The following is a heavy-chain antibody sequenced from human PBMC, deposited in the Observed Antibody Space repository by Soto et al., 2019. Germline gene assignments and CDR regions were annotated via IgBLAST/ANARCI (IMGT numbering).Heavy chain of an antibody. D-gene: IGHD5-18*01. J-gene: IGHJ4*02. V-gene: IGHV1-2*02. CDR2: INPNSGGT. Sequence: QVQLVQSGAEVKKPGASVKVSCKASGYTFTGYYMHWVRQAPGQGLEWMGWINPNSGGTNYAQKFQGRVTMTRDTSISTAYMELSRLRSDDTAVYYCAREGRRLREGGYSNALVGYWGQGTLVTVSS. CDR3: AREGRRLREGGYSNALVGY. CDR1: GYTFTGYY.